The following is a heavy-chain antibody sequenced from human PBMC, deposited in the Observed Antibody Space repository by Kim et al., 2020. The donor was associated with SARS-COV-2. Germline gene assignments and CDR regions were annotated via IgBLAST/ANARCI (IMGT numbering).Heavy chain of an antibody. CDR2: IYYSGST. Sequence: SETLSLTCTVSGGSISSYYWIWIRQPPEKGLEWIGDIYYSGSTNYNPSLKSRVTMSVDTSKNQFSLKLRSVTAADTAVYYCASGDGYKQGRLAYWGQGTLVTVSS. D-gene: IGHD5-18*01. J-gene: IGHJ4*02. CDR1: GGSISSYY. CDR3: ASGDGYKQGRLAY. V-gene: IGHV4-59*01.